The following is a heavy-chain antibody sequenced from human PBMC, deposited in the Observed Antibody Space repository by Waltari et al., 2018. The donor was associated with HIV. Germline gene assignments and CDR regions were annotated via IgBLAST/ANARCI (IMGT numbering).Heavy chain of an antibody. D-gene: IGHD2-15*01. V-gene: IGHV3-30*01. CDR1: GSPFSTYA. CDR2: ISYDGSNK. J-gene: IGHJ4*02. CDR3: ARDILVVVTATSY. Sequence: QVQLVESGGGVVQPGRSLRLSCAASGSPFSTYAMHWVRQAPGKGLEWVAVISYDGSNKYYADSVKGRFTISRDNSKNTLYLQMNSLRAEDTAVYYCARDILVVVTATSYWGQGTLVTVSS.